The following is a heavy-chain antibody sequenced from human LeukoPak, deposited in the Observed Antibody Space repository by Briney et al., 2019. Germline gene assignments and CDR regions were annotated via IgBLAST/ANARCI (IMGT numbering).Heavy chain of an antibody. V-gene: IGHV1-69*04. CDR1: GGTFSSYA. CDR3: AGRTSGYCSSTSCFWFDP. CDR2: IIPILGIA. J-gene: IGHJ5*02. D-gene: IGHD2-2*01. Sequence: SVKASCKASGGTFSSYAISWVRQAPGQGLEWMGRIIPILGIANYAQKFQGRVTITADKSTSTAYMELSSLRSEDTAVYYCAGRTSGYCSSTSCFWFDPWGQGTLVTVSS.